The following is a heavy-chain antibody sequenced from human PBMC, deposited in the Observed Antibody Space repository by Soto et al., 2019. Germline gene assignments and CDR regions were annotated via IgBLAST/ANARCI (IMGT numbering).Heavy chain of an antibody. D-gene: IGHD4-4*01. CDR2: IYYGGST. CDR1: GASITSGDYY. CDR3: ATETYSNYFFQH. J-gene: IGHJ1*01. V-gene: IGHV4-30-4*01. Sequence: SETLSLTCTVSGASITSGDYYWSWIRQSPGKGLEWIGYIYYGGSTFYNPSLKTRISISIDSSKNQFSLNLHSVTAADTAVYYCATETYSNYFFQHWAQCTQVTVSS.